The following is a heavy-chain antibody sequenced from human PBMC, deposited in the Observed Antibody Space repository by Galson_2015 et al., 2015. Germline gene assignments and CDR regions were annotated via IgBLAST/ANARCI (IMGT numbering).Heavy chain of an antibody. CDR2: ISYDGSNK. Sequence: SLRLSCAASGFTFSSYAMHWVRQAPGKGLEWVAVISYDGSNKYYADSVKGRFTISRDNSKNTLYLQMNSLRAEDTAVYYCARERGYCSSTSCSRDYFDYWGQGTLVTVSS. CDR3: ARERGYCSSTSCSRDYFDY. D-gene: IGHD2-2*01. J-gene: IGHJ4*02. V-gene: IGHV3-30*14. CDR1: GFTFSSYA.